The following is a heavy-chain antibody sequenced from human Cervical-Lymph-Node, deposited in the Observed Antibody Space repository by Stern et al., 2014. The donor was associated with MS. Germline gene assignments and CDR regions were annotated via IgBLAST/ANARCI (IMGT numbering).Heavy chain of an antibody. CDR2: ILPILGIP. V-gene: IGHV1-69*02. CDR3: AAALGPAAYAS. J-gene: IGHJ5*02. Sequence: QVQLVQSGAEVKKPGSSVKVSCEMSGASFNSYTIRWVRQAPGQGLEWLGRILPILGIPNYPQMFQGRVSITADKSTNTVYMDLTTLRSEDTAVYYCAAALGPAAYASWGQGTLITVSS. D-gene: IGHD2-2*01. CDR1: GASFNSYT.